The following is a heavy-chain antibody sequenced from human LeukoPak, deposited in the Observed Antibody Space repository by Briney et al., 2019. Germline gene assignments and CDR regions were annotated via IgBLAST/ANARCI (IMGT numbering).Heavy chain of an antibody. CDR2: ISSSSYI. J-gene: IGHJ4*02. CDR3: ARDYYDSSGYYSGRYFDY. Sequence: PGGSLRLSCTASGFSFSSYSMNWVRQAPGKGLEWVSSISSSSYIYYADSVKGRFTISRDNAKNSLYLQMNSLRAEDTAVYYCARDYYDSSGYYSGRYFDYWGQGTLVTVSS. D-gene: IGHD3-22*01. V-gene: IGHV3-21*01. CDR1: GFSFSSYS.